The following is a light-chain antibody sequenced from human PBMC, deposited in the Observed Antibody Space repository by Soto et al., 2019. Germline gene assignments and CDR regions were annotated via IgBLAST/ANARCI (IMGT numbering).Light chain of an antibody. CDR3: GSWDSSLNSVV. CDR1: SSNIGNNF. V-gene: IGLV1-51*01. J-gene: IGLJ2*01. CDR2: ANN. Sequence: QSVLTQPPSVSAASGQKVTISCSGSSSNIGNNFVSWYQQVPGTAPKLLISANNNRPSGIPDRFSGSQSGTSATLGITGLQPGDEADYYCGSWDSSLNSVVFGGGTKLTVL.